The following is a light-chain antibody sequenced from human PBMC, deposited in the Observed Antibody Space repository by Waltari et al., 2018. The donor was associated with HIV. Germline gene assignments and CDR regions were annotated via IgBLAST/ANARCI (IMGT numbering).Light chain of an antibody. CDR2: WAS. Sequence: DIVMTQSPDSLAVSLGERATIHCKPSKSVLYSSNNKNYLAWYQQKPGQPPKLLIYWASTRESGVPDRFSGSGSGTDFTLTISSLQAEDVAVYYCQQYYSTPPWTFGQGTKVEIK. CDR1: KSVLYSSNNKNY. CDR3: QQYYSTPPWT. V-gene: IGKV4-1*01. J-gene: IGKJ1*01.